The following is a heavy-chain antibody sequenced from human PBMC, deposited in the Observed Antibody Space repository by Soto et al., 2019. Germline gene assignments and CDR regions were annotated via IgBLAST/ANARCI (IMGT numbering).Heavy chain of an antibody. CDR1: GFTFSSYA. V-gene: IGHV3-23*01. CDR3: AKDRVWGGATYYFDY. CDR2: ISGSGGST. J-gene: IGHJ4*02. D-gene: IGHD1-26*01. Sequence: EVQLLESGGGLVQPGGSLRLSCAASGFTFSSYAMSWVRQAPGKGLEWVSAISGSGGSTYYADSVKGRFTISRDNSKNTRYLQMNSLRAEDTAVYYCAKDRVWGGATYYFDYWGQGTLVTVSS.